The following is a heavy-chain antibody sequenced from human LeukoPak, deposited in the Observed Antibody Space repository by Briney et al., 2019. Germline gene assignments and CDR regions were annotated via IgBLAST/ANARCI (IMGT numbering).Heavy chain of an antibody. Sequence: GGSLRLSCAASGFTFSDDYMSWIRQAPGKGLEWVSYISSSGSTIYYADSVKGRFTISRDNAKNSLYLQMNSLRAEDTAVYYCARENYSSGWYRFVGVDFDYWGQGTLVTVSS. CDR3: ARENYSSGWYRFVGVDFDY. J-gene: IGHJ4*02. CDR1: GFTFSDDY. CDR2: ISSSGSTI. V-gene: IGHV3-11*01. D-gene: IGHD6-19*01.